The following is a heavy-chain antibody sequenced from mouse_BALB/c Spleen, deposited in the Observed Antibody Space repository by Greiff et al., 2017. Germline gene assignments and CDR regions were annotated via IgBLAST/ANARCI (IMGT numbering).Heavy chain of an antibody. CDR3: AREDYYGNLYAMDY. CDR1: GYSITSDYA. V-gene: IGHV3-2*02. D-gene: IGHD2-1*01. J-gene: IGHJ4*01. Sequence: VQLKESGPGLVKPSQSLSLTCTVTGYSITSDYAWNWIRQFPGNKLEWMGYISYSGSTSYNPSLKSRISITRDTSKNQFFLQLNSVTTEDTATYYCAREDYYGNLYAMDYWGQGTSVTVSS. CDR2: ISYSGST.